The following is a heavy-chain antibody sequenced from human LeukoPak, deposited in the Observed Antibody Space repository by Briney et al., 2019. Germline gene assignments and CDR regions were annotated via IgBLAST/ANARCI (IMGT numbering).Heavy chain of an antibody. Sequence: SETLSLTCAVSGYSISSGYYGGWIRQPPGKGLEWIGSIYHSGSTYYNPSLKSRVTISVDTSKNQFSLKLSSVTAADTAVYYCARSYRDGYNFLDYWGQGTLVTVSS. V-gene: IGHV4-38-2*01. D-gene: IGHD5-24*01. CDR3: ARSYRDGYNFLDY. J-gene: IGHJ4*02. CDR2: IYHSGST. CDR1: GYSISSGYY.